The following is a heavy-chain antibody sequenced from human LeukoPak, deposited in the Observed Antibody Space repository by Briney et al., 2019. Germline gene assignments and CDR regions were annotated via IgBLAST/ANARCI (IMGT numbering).Heavy chain of an antibody. CDR1: GYTFTSYA. Sequence: ASVTVSCKASGYTFTSYAMNWVRQAPGQGLEWMGWINTNTGNPTYAQGFTGRFVFSLDTSVSTAYLQISSLKAEDTAVYYCARDFSVVFLYYDFWSGYLTYHDAFDIWGQGTMVTVSS. J-gene: IGHJ3*02. D-gene: IGHD3-3*01. V-gene: IGHV7-4-1*02. CDR2: INTNTGNP. CDR3: ARDFSVVFLYYDFWSGYLTYHDAFDI.